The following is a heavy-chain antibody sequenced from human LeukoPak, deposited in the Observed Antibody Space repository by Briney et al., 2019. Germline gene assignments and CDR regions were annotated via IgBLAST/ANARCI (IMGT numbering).Heavy chain of an antibody. D-gene: IGHD6-13*01. Sequence: SETLSLTCTVPGDSISSSSFYWGWVRQPPGKGLEWIGSIYYSGSTYYNPSLKSRVTMSVDTSKKQFSLKLNSVTAADTAVYYCARKYGSSWPFDYWGQGTLVTVSS. CDR1: GDSISSSSFY. V-gene: IGHV4-39*07. J-gene: IGHJ4*02. CDR3: ARKYGSSWPFDY. CDR2: IYYSGST.